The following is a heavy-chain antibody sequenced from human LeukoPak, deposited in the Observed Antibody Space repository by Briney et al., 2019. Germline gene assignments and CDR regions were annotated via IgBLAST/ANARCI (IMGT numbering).Heavy chain of an antibody. D-gene: IGHD3-3*01. CDR2: IYYSGNT. V-gene: IGHV4-59*01. CDR3: ARGLRFLEWSHDAFDI. CDR1: GGSFTSYY. J-gene: IGHJ3*02. Sequence: SETLSLTCTVSGGSFTSYYWTWIRQPPGKGLEWIGYIYYSGNTNYHPSLKSRLTISIDTSKNQFSLKLSSVTAADTALYYCARGLRFLEWSHDAFDIWGQGTTVTVSS.